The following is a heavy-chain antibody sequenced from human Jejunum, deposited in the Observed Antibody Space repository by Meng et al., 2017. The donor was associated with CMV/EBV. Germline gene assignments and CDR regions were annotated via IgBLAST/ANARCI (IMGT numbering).Heavy chain of an antibody. CDR1: YS. D-gene: IGHD3-3*01. V-gene: IGHV4-59*01. J-gene: IGHJ5*02. CDR3: AREPSSIEADGYYGRSAWFDP. CDR2: IYNSDIN. Sequence: YSLRWIRQPPRQGLEWIGYIYNSDINDYNPSLQSRVTISLDTSKNQFSLKLTSVTAADTALYYCAREPSSIEADGYYGRSAWFDPWGQGTLVTVSS.